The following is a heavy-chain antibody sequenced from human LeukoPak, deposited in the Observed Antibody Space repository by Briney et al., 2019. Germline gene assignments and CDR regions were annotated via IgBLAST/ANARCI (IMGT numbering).Heavy chain of an antibody. CDR2: INPNSGGT. V-gene: IGHV1-2*04. J-gene: IGHJ4*02. Sequence: ASVKVSCKASGYTFTGYYMHWVRQAPGQGLEWMGWINPNSGGTNYAQKFQGWVTMTRDTSISTAYMELSRLRSDDTAVYYCAIPYYYDSSGYYYDYWGQGTLVTVSS. D-gene: IGHD3-22*01. CDR1: GYTFTGYY. CDR3: AIPYYYDSSGYYYDY.